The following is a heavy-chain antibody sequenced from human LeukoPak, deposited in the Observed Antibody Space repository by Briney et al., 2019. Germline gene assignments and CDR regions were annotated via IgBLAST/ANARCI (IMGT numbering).Heavy chain of an antibody. V-gene: IGHV3-21*01. CDR1: GFTFSSHN. Sequence: GGSLRLSCAASGFTFSSHNMNWVRQAPGKGLEWVSSISSSSSYIYYADSVKGRFTISRDNAKNSLYLQMNSLRAEDTAVYYCASEVLLWFGGGPGPQDIWGQGTMVTVSS. J-gene: IGHJ3*02. D-gene: IGHD3-10*01. CDR3: ASEVLLWFGGGPGPQDI. CDR2: ISSSSSYI.